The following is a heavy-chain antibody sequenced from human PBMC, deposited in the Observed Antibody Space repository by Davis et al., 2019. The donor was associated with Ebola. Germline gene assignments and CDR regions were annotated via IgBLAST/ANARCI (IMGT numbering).Heavy chain of an antibody. Sequence: GESLKISCKGSGYSFTSYWISWVRQLPGKGLEWMGRIDPSDSYTNYSPSFQGHVTISADKSISTAYLQWSSLKASDTAMYYCARRRQQPTWYFDLWGRGTLVTVSS. J-gene: IGHJ2*01. CDR1: GYSFTSYW. CDR2: IDPSDSYT. CDR3: ARRRQQPTWYFDL. D-gene: IGHD6-13*01. V-gene: IGHV5-10-1*01.